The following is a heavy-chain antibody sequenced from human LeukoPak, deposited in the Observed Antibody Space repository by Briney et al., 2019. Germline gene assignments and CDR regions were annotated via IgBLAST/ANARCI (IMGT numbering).Heavy chain of an antibody. D-gene: IGHD3-3*01. Sequence: SETLSLTCTVAGGSISSRNHYWGWIRQPPGKGLEWIGSIYESGSSYYNPSLQSRVTISVDTSKNRFSLKLSSVTAADTALYYCARHYDFWSGYSRYDYMDVWGKGTTVTVSS. CDR2: IYESGSS. V-gene: IGHV4-39*01. CDR3: ARHYDFWSGYSRYDYMDV. J-gene: IGHJ6*03. CDR1: GGSISSRNHY.